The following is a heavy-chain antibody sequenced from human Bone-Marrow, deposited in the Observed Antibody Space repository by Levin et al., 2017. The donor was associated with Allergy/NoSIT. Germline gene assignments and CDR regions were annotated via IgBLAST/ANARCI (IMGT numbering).Heavy chain of an antibody. V-gene: IGHV4-59*08. CDR1: GGSISSYY. J-gene: IGHJ3*02. CDR2: IYYSGST. D-gene: IGHD6-19*01. CDR3: ARRITISSGWYMGRGEHAFDS. Sequence: SETLSLTCTVSGGSISSYYWSWIRQPPGKGLEWIGYIYYSGSTNYNPSLKSRVTISVDTSKNQFSLKLSSVTAADTAVYYCARRITISSGWYMGRGEHAFDSWGQGTMVTVSS.